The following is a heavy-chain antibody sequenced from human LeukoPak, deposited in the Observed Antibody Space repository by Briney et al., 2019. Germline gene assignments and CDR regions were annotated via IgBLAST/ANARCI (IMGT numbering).Heavy chain of an antibody. J-gene: IGHJ4*02. CDR3: ARDWGKGGY. Sequence: GGSLRLSCAASGFTFSSYGMHWVRQAPGKGLEWVSLIWYDGSNKYYADSVKGRFTISRDNSKNTLYLQMNSLRAEDTAVYYCARDWGKGGYWGQGTLVTVSS. CDR1: GFTFSSYG. CDR2: IWYDGSNK. D-gene: IGHD3-16*01. V-gene: IGHV3-33*01.